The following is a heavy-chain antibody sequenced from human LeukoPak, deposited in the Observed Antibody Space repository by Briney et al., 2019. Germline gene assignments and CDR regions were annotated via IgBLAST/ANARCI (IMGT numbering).Heavy chain of an antibody. CDR1: GFTFSSYS. CDR3: ARDREVRGVMVDY. V-gene: IGHV3-21*01. Sequence: GGSLRLSCAASGFTFSSYSMNWVRQAPGKGLEWVSSISSSSSYIYYADSVKGRFTISRDNAKNSLYLQMNSLRAEDTAVYYCARDREVRGVMVDYWGQGTLVTVSS. D-gene: IGHD3-10*01. CDR2: ISSSSSYI. J-gene: IGHJ4*02.